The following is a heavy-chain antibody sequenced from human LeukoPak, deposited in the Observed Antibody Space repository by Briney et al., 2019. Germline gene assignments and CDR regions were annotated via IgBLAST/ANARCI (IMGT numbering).Heavy chain of an antibody. J-gene: IGHJ4*02. Sequence: GGSLRLSCAASAFTFSNYWMHWVRQAPGKGLVWVSRINGDGSNTNYADSVKGRFTVSRDNSKNTLYLQMNSLSAEDTAVYYCARDQDGYWGQGTLVTVSS. V-gene: IGHV3-74*01. CDR3: ARDQDGY. CDR1: AFTFSNYW. CDR2: INGDGSNT.